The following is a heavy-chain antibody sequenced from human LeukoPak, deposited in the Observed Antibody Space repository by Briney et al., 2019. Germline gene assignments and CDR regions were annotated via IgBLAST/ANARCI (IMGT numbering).Heavy chain of an antibody. CDR3: AGESPTQTRIQLWFPDAFDI. Sequence: ASVKVSCKASGYTFTSYGISWVRQAPGQGLEWMGWISAYNGNTNYAQKLQGRVTMTTDTSTSTAYMELRSLRSDDTAVYYCAGESPTQTRIQLWFPDAFDIWGQGTMVTVSS. CDR1: GYTFTSYG. J-gene: IGHJ3*02. D-gene: IGHD5-18*01. CDR2: ISAYNGNT. V-gene: IGHV1-18*01.